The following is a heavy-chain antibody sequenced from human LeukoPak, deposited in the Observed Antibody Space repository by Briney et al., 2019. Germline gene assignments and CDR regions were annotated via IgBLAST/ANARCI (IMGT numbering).Heavy chain of an antibody. Sequence: TSETLSLTCTVSGGSISSYYWSWIRQPPGKGLEWIGYIYYSGSTNYNPSLKSRVTISVDTSKNQFSLKLSSVTAADTAVYYCARGGYDILTGSPFAFDIWGQGTMVTVSS. D-gene: IGHD3-9*01. V-gene: IGHV4-59*01. J-gene: IGHJ3*02. CDR3: ARGGYDILTGSPFAFDI. CDR2: IYYSGST. CDR1: GGSISSYY.